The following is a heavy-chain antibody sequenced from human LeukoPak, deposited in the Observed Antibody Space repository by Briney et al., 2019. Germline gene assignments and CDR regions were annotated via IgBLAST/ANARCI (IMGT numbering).Heavy chain of an antibody. CDR3: AKPPMGAVTY. V-gene: IGHV3-23*01. CDR1: GFSFSSYD. D-gene: IGHD5-18*01. CDR2: ISGSGGST. Sequence: PGGSLRLSCAASGFSFSSYDMSWVRQAPGKGLEWVSTISGSGGSTYYADSVKGRFTISRDNSKNTLYLQMSSLRAEDTAVYYCAKPPMGAVTYWGQGTLVTVSS. J-gene: IGHJ4*02.